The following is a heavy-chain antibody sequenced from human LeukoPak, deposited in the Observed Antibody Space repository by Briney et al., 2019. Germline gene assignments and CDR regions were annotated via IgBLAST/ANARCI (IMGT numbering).Heavy chain of an antibody. V-gene: IGHV3-30*18. D-gene: IGHD6-19*01. CDR2: TSFDGGNK. Sequence: PGGSLRLSCAASGFTFSSYSMNWVRQAPGKGLEWVAVTSFDGGNKYYADSVKGRFTISRDNSRNTLYLQMNSLRTEDTAIYYCAKERAVAVNDAFDVWGQGTMVTVSS. CDR3: AKERAVAVNDAFDV. CDR1: GFTFSSYS. J-gene: IGHJ3*01.